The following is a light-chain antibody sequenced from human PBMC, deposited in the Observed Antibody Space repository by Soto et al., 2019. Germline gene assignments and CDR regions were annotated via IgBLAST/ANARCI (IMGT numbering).Light chain of an antibody. CDR3: NSYAGSNTWV. CDR1: SSDVGGYDY. Sequence: QSALTQPPSASGSPGQSVTISCTGTSSDVGGYDYVSWYQQHPGKAPKLIIYEVTKRPSGVPDRFSGSKSGNTASLTVSGLQADDEGGYYCNSYAGSNTWVFGGGTKLTVL. V-gene: IGLV2-8*01. CDR2: EVT. J-gene: IGLJ3*02.